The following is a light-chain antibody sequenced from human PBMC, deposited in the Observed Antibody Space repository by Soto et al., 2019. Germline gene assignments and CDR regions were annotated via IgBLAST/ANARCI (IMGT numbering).Light chain of an antibody. CDR3: SSYTSSSTRV. CDR2: EVS. J-gene: IGLJ3*02. Sequence: QSALTQPASVSGSPGQSITISCTGTSSDVGGYNYVSWYPQHPGKAPKLMIYEVSNRPSGVSNRFSGSKSGNTASLTISGLQAEDDADYYCSSYTSSSTRVFGGGTKLTV. CDR1: SSDVGGYNY. V-gene: IGLV2-14*01.